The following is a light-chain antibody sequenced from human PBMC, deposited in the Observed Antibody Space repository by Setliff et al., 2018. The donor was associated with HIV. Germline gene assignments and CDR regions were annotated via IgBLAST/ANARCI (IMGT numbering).Light chain of an antibody. J-gene: IGLJ1*01. Sequence: QSALTQPAPVSGSPGQSIAISCTGTSSDVGGYTYVSWYQQHPGKAPKLRIYEVNNRPSGVSDRFSGSKSGNTASLTISGLQAEDEADYYCSSSTTNSAYVFGTGTKVT. V-gene: IGLV2-14*01. CDR3: SSSTTNSAYV. CDR2: EVN. CDR1: SSDVGGYTY.